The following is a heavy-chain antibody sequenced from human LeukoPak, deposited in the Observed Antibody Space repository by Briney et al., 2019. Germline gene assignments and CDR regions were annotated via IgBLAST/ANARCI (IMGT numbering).Heavy chain of an antibody. CDR2: IYYSGST. CDR3: ARFNIVGATLADY. D-gene: IGHD1-26*01. J-gene: IGHJ4*02. V-gene: IGHV4-39*01. Sequence: SETLSLTCTVSGGSISSSSYYWGWIRQPPGKGLEWIGSIYYSGSTYYNPSLKSRVTASVDTSKNQFSLKLSSVTAADTAVYYYARFNIVGATLADYWGQGTLVTVSS. CDR1: GGSISSSSYY.